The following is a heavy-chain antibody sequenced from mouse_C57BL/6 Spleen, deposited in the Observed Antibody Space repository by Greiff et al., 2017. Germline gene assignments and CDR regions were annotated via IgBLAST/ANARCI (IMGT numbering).Heavy chain of an antibody. CDR2: IYPGDGDT. CDR3: ARSASGLYYFDY. Sequence: VQLQQSGAELVKPGASVKISCKASGYAFRSYWMNWVKQRPGKGLEWLGQIYPGDGDTNYNGKFKGKATLTADKSSSTAYMQLSSLTSEDSAVYFCARSASGLYYFDYWGQGTTLTVSS. CDR1: GYAFRSYW. D-gene: IGHD3-3*01. V-gene: IGHV1-80*01. J-gene: IGHJ2*01.